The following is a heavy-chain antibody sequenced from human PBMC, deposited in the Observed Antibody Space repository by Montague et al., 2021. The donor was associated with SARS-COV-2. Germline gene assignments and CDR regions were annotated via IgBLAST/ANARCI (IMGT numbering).Heavy chain of an antibody. CDR1: GASISSYY. Sequence: SETLSLTCTVHGASISSYYWNWIRQPPGKGLESIGDIYHSGSTKYNPSLKSRVTISVDTSKNQFSLKPSSVSVADTAVYYCARGGGDSADYYNYTMDVWGQGTTVTVSS. J-gene: IGHJ6*02. CDR2: IYHSGST. V-gene: IGHV4-59*01. CDR3: ARGGGDSADYYNYTMDV. D-gene: IGHD2-21*02.